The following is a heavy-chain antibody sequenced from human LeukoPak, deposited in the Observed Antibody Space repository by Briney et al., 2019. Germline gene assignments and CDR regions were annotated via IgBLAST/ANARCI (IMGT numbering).Heavy chain of an antibody. J-gene: IGHJ4*02. Sequence: GGSLRLSCAASGFTFSSYGMHWVRQASGKGLEWVTVISYDGSTKYYADSVNGRFTISRDNSKNTLYLQMNGLRAEDTAVYYCAKDLVSMARGVTDSWGQGTLVTVSS. D-gene: IGHD3-10*01. V-gene: IGHV3-30*18. CDR1: GFTFSSYG. CDR3: AKDLVSMARGVTDS. CDR2: ISYDGSTK.